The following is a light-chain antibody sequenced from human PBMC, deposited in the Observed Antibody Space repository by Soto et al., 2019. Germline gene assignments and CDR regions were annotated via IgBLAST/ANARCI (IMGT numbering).Light chain of an antibody. Sequence: EIVLTQSPGTLSLSPGERATLSCRASQSVSSSYLAWYQQKPGQAPRLLIFGASSRATGIPDRFSGSVSGTDFTLTISRLEPEDVAVYYCQQYGSSPPWTFGQGTKVEIK. J-gene: IGKJ1*01. CDR1: QSVSSSY. CDR2: GAS. CDR3: QQYGSSPPWT. V-gene: IGKV3-20*01.